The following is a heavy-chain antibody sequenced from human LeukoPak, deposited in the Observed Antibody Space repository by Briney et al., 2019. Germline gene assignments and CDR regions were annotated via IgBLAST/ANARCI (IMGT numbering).Heavy chain of an antibody. J-gene: IGHJ4*02. D-gene: IGHD4-17*01. CDR2: IYYSGST. CDR3: TRVSVHGYSDY. V-gene: IGHV4-59*01. Sequence: SETLSLTCTVSGASISNYYWSWIRQPPGKGLDWIGYIYYSGSTKYNPSLKSRVTISVDTSKNQFSLRLGSVTAADTAVYYCTRVSVHGYSDYWGQGTLVTVSS. CDR1: GASISNYY.